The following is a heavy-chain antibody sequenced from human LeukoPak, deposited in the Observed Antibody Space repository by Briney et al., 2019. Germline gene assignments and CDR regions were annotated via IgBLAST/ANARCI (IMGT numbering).Heavy chain of an antibody. D-gene: IGHD3-22*01. CDR2: IYYNGST. Sequence: SQTLSFTCTVSGGSISSGDYYWSWIRQPPGTGLEWIGYIYYNGSTYYNPSLKSRVTISVDTSKNQFSLKLSSVTAADTAVYYCARDPIVVEPCFDYWGQGTLVTVSS. J-gene: IGHJ4*02. CDR1: GGSISSGDYY. CDR3: ARDPIVVEPCFDY. V-gene: IGHV4-30-4*01.